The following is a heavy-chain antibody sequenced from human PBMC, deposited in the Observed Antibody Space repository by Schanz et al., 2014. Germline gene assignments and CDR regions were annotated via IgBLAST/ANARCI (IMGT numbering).Heavy chain of an antibody. CDR1: GYTFTSYY. D-gene: IGHD6-13*01. Sequence: QVQLVQSGAEVKKPGASVKVSCKASGYTFTSYYMYWVRQAPGQGLEWMGVINPSGGSTIYAQKFQGRVTMTRDTSTSTVYMELSSLRSEDTAVYYCAREVGSSRSFDSWGQGTLVTVSS. CDR2: INPSGGST. V-gene: IGHV1-46*01. J-gene: IGHJ4*02. CDR3: AREVGSSRSFDS.